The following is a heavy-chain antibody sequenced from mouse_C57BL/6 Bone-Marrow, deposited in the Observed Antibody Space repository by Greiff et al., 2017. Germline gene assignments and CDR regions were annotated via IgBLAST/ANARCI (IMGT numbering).Heavy chain of an antibody. CDR3: ARPVCYDARDY. CDR1: GFTLSDYY. J-gene: IGHJ4*01. Sequence: EVKLMESGGGLVQPGGSLKLSCAASGFTLSDYYVYWVRQPPGKRLEWVAYISNGGGSNYYPATVKGRFTISRDNAKHTLYLQMSRLKAEDTAMYYCARPVCYDARDYWCQGTSVIVSS. V-gene: IGHV5-12*01. CDR2: ISNGGGSN.